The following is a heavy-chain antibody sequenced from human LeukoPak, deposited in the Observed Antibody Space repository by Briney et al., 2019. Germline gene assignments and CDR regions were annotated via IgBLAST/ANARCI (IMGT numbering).Heavy chain of an antibody. CDR1: GYSFVLYG. CDR2: ISGSTGDT. J-gene: IGHJ6*03. CDR3: ARGRYGYYYYMDV. Sequence: ASVKVSCKASGYSFVLYGISWVRQAPGEGPEWMGWISGSTGDTNYAQKFQGRVTMTADTSSSTAYMELRSLRSEDTAVYYCARGRYGYYYYMDVWGNGTTVTVSS. V-gene: IGHV1-18*01. D-gene: IGHD4-17*01.